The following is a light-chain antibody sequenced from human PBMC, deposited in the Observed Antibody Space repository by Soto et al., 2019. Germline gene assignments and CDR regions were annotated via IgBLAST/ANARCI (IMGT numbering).Light chain of an antibody. CDR3: QQRNNWLT. V-gene: IGKV3-11*01. CDR2: DAS. CDR1: QTVGVR. Sequence: EIVLTHSPATLSASPWEIATLSCRASQTVGVRLAWYQHKPGQAPRLLIYDASKRAAGIPARFSGSGSGIDFTLTISSLEPEDFAVYYCQQRNNWLTFGGGTKVDIK. J-gene: IGKJ4*01.